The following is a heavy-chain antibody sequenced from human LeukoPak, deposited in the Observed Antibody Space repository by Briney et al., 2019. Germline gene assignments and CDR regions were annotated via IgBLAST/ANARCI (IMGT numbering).Heavy chain of an antibody. CDR1: GFTFDDYA. V-gene: IGHV3-9*01. J-gene: IGHJ4*02. CDR2: ISWNRGSI. CDR3: AREFGSIIVGAHNGY. D-gene: IGHD1-26*01. Sequence: PGRSLRLSCAASGFTFDDYAMHWVRQAPGKGLEGGSGISWNRGSIYYADSVKGRFTISRDNAKNSLYLQMNSLKAEDTALYYCAREFGSIIVGAHNGYWGQGTLVTVSS.